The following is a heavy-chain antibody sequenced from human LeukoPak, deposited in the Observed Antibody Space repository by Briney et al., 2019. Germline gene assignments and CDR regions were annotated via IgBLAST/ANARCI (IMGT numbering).Heavy chain of an antibody. V-gene: IGHV3-53*01. Sequence: PGGSLRLSCAASGFTVSSNYMSWVRQAPGKGLEWVSVIYSGGSTYYADSVKGRFTISRDNSKNTLYLQMNSLRAEDTAVYYCARDSSGWSPYGMDVWGQGTTVTVSS. CDR1: GFTVSSNY. CDR2: IYSGGST. CDR3: ARDSSGWSPYGMDV. D-gene: IGHD6-19*01. J-gene: IGHJ6*02.